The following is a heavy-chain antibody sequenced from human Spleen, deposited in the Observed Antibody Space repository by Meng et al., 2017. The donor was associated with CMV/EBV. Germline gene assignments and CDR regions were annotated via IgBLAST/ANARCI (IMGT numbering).Heavy chain of an antibody. CDR3: ARGAVPAAMGVYNWFDP. V-gene: IGHV4-61*01. J-gene: IGHJ5*02. Sequence: SETLSLTCSVSGASVSSGTYYWHWIRQPPGKGLEWIGYIHSSGSTNYNPSLKGRVTISADTSKNQFSLKLSSVIATDTAVYYCARGAVPAAMGVYNWFDPWGQGTLVTVSS. D-gene: IGHD2-2*01. CDR2: IHSSGST. CDR1: GASVSSGTYY.